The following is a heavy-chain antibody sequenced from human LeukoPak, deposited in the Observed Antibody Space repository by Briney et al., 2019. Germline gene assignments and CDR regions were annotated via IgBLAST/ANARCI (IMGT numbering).Heavy chain of an antibody. CDR1: GGTFSSYA. Sequence: SVKVSCKASGGTFSSYAISWVRQAPGQGLEWMGGIIPIFGTANYAQKFQGRVTITADESTSTAYMELSSLRSEDTAVYYCAREASPYDFWSGYRNWFDPWGQGTLVTVSS. D-gene: IGHD3-3*01. V-gene: IGHV1-69*13. CDR3: AREASPYDFWSGYRNWFDP. CDR2: IIPIFGTA. J-gene: IGHJ5*02.